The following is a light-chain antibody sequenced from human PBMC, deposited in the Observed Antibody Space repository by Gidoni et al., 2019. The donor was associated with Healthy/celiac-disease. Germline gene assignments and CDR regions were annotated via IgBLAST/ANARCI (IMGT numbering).Light chain of an antibody. Sequence: QSVLTQPPSVSGAPGQRVTSSGTGSSSNIGAGYDVHWYQQLPGTAPKLLIYGNRNRPSGVPDRFSGSKSGTSASLAITGLQAEDEADYYCQSYDSSLSGSWVFGGGTKLTVL. V-gene: IGLV1-40*01. CDR2: GNR. CDR1: SSNIGAGYD. J-gene: IGLJ3*02. CDR3: QSYDSSLSGSWV.